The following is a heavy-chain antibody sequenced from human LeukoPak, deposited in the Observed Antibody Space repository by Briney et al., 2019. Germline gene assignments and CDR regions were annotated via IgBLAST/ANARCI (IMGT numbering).Heavy chain of an antibody. CDR2: INPSGGST. CDR1: GYTFTSYY. D-gene: IGHD6-19*01. CDR3: ARDGVRIAVAGTRYDY. Sequence: ASVKVSCKASGYTFTSYYMHWVRQAPGQGLEWMGIINPSGGSTSYAQKFQGRVTMTRDTSTSTVYMELRSLRSEDTAVYYCARDGVRIAVAGTRYDYWGQGTLVTVSS. J-gene: IGHJ4*02. V-gene: IGHV1-46*01.